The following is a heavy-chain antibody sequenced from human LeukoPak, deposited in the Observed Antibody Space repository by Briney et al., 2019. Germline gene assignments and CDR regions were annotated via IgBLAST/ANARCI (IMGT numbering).Heavy chain of an antibody. D-gene: IGHD6-13*01. V-gene: IGHV3-74*01. J-gene: IGHJ6*03. Sequence: GGSLRLSCAGSGFTFSSDWMHWVRQAPGKGLVWLSRINSDGSSRSYADSVKGRFTISRDNAKNSLYLQMNSLRAEDTAVYYCARDWAAAGTDYYYYMDVWGKGTTVTISS. CDR1: GFTFSSDW. CDR3: ARDWAAAGTDYYYYMDV. CDR2: INSDGSSR.